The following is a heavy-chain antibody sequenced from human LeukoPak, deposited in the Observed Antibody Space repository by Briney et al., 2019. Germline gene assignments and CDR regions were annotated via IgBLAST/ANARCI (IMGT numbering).Heavy chain of an antibody. V-gene: IGHV3-74*01. CDR1: GFTFSSYW. Sequence: GGSLRLSCAASGFTFSSYWMHWVRQAPGKGLVWVSRIKSDGSSTNYADSVQGRFTISRDNAKNTLYLQMNSLRVEDTAVYYCARGSDYYDSSGYFDYWGQGTLVTVSS. D-gene: IGHD3-22*01. CDR2: IKSDGSST. J-gene: IGHJ4*02. CDR3: ARGSDYYDSSGYFDY.